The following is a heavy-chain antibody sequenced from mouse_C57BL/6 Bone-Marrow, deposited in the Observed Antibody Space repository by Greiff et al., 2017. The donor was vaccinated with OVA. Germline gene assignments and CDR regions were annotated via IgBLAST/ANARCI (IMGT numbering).Heavy chain of an antibody. CDR2: INPNNGGT. D-gene: IGHD1-1*01. CDR3: ALYYYGSEYYALAY. J-gene: IGHJ4*01. CDR1: GYTFTDYY. Sequence: EVQLQQSGPELVKPGASVKISCKASGYTFTDYYMNWVKQSHGKSLEWIGDINPNNGGTSYNQKFKGKATLTVDKSSSTAYMELRSLTSEDSAVYYCALYYYGSEYYALAYWGQGTSVTVSS. V-gene: IGHV1-26*01.